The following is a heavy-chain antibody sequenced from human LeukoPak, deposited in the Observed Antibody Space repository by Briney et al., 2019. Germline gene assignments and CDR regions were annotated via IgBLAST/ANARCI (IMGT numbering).Heavy chain of an antibody. Sequence: PSQTLSLTCTVSGGSISSGGYYWSWIRQHPGQGLEWIGYIYYSGSTYYNPSLKSRVTVSLYTSRNQVSLILSSVTAADTAVYYCARHRFGHLFDYWGQGTLVFISS. V-gene: IGHV4-31*03. J-gene: IGHJ4*02. CDR1: GGSISSGGYY. D-gene: IGHD3-16*01. CDR3: ARHRFGHLFDY. CDR2: IYYSGST.